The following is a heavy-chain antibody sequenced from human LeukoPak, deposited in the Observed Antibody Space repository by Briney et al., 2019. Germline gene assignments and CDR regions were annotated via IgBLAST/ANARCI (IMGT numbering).Heavy chain of an antibody. CDR2: ISSSGSTI. Sequence: TGGSLRLSCAASGFTFSSYGMHWVRQAPGKGLEWVSYISSSGSTIYYADSVKGRFTISRDNAKNSLYLQMNSLRAEDTAVYYCARDAGDGYNLFDYWGQGTLVTVSS. D-gene: IGHD5-24*01. V-gene: IGHV3-48*04. CDR3: ARDAGDGYNLFDY. J-gene: IGHJ4*02. CDR1: GFTFSSYG.